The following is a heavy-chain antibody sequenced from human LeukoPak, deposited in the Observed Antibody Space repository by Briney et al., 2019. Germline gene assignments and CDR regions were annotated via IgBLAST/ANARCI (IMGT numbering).Heavy chain of an antibody. V-gene: IGHV4-59*08. D-gene: IGHD4-17*01. Sequence: SETLSLNCHVSGASNKNYYCSWIRQPPGERLEWIGYISYSGNTRYNPSLRSRVTMSVDTSSDQFSLNLNSVTAADTAVYYCARHDRTADYGDPNSFEPWGQGILVTLSS. J-gene: IGHJ5*02. CDR2: ISYSGNT. CDR1: GASNKNYY. CDR3: ARHDRTADYGDPNSFEP.